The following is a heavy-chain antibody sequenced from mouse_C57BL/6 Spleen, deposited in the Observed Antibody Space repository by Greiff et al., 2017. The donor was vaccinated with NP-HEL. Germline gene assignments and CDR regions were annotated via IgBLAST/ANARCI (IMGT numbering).Heavy chain of an antibody. V-gene: IGHV1-26*01. Sequence: VQLQQSGPELVKPGASVKISCKASGYTFTDYYMNWVKQSHGKSLEWIGDINPNNGGTSYNQKFKGKATLTVDKSSSTAYMELRSLTSEDSAVYYCARETNYYGSSYWFAYWGQGTLVTVSA. CDR2: INPNNGGT. CDR1: GYTFTDYY. CDR3: ARETNYYGSSYWFAY. J-gene: IGHJ3*01. D-gene: IGHD1-1*01.